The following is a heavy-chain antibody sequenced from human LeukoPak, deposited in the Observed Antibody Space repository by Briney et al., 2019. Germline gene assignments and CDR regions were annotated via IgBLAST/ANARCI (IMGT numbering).Heavy chain of an antibody. J-gene: IGHJ4*02. V-gene: IGHV3-23*01. D-gene: IGHD2-21*01. CDR3: AKDQGGPHGGEVKLDS. CDR1: GFTFSSYA. CDR2: ISSSGATT. Sequence: GGSLRLSCAASGFTFSSYAMTWVRQAPGKGLEWVSAISSSGATTYYGDSVKGRFTNSRHNSKNTLFLQMNSLRAEDTAIYYCAKDQGGPHGGEVKLDSWGQGTLVTVSS.